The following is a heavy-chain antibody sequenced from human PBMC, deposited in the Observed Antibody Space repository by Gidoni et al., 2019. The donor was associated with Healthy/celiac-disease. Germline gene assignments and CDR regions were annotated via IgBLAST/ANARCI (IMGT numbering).Heavy chain of an antibody. CDR2: IIPILGIA. V-gene: IGHV1-69*02. D-gene: IGHD4-4*01. Sequence: QVQLVQSGAEVKKPGSSVKVSCKASGGTFSSYTISWVRQAPGQGLEWMGRIIPILGIANYAQKFQGRVTITADKSTSTAYMELSSLRSEDTAVYYCARASFMTTANYYYYYGMDVWGQGTTVTVSS. CDR1: GGTFSSYT. CDR3: ARASFMTTANYYYYYGMDV. J-gene: IGHJ6*02.